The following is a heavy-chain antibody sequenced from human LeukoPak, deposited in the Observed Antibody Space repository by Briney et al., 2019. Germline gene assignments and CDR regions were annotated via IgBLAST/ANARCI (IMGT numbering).Heavy chain of an antibody. J-gene: IGHJ5*02. D-gene: IGHD5-18*01. CDR1: GFTFSSYA. V-gene: IGHV3-30*04. Sequence: GGSLRLSCAASGFTFSSYAMHWVRQAPGKGLEWVAVISYDGSNKYCADSVKGRFTISRDNSKNTLYLQMNSLRAEDTAVYYCASADTAMVTRAWGQGTLVTVSS. CDR2: ISYDGSNK. CDR3: ASADTAMVTRA.